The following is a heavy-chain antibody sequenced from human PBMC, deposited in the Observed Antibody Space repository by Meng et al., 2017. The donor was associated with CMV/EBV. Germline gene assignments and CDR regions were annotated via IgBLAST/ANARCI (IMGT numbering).Heavy chain of an antibody. CDR1: GYSFTSYW. CDR3: ARRMGYCSSTSCYGVADAFDI. CDR2: IYPGDSDT. V-gene: IGHV5-51*01. D-gene: IGHD2-2*01. Sequence: GESLKISCKGSGYSFTSYWIGWVRQMSGKGLEWMGIIYPGDSDTRYSPSFQGQVTISADKSISTAYLQWSSLKASDTAMYYCARRMGYCSSTSCYGVADAFDIWGQGTMVTVSS. J-gene: IGHJ3*02.